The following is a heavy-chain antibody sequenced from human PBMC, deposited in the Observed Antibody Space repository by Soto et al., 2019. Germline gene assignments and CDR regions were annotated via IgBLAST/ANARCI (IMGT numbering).Heavy chain of an antibody. CDR3: TTPGAYCGPITCYGLAV. J-gene: IGHJ6*02. CDR1: GYTFTSYY. V-gene: IGHV1-46*01. D-gene: IGHD2-21*01. Sequence: ASVKVSCKASGYTFTSYYMHWVRQAPGQGLEWMGIINPSGGSTSYAQKFQGRVTMTRDTSTSTVYMELSSLKTEDTAVYYCTTPGAYCGPITCYGLAVWGQGTTVTVSS. CDR2: INPSGGST.